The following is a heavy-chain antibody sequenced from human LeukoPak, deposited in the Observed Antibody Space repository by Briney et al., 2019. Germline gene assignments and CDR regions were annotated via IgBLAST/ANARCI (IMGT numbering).Heavy chain of an antibody. Sequence: GGSLRLSCDASGFTFNIFAMQWVRQAPGKGLEWVSFVSYDGATKYYADSVQGRFTISRDNSRKTLFLQMNSLRPDDTAVYYCASSYDSSGYYPYYYYYGMDVWGQGTTVTVSS. CDR3: ASSYDSSGYYPYYYYYGMDV. CDR1: GFTFNIFA. J-gene: IGHJ6*02. CDR2: VSYDGATK. D-gene: IGHD3-22*01. V-gene: IGHV3-30-3*01.